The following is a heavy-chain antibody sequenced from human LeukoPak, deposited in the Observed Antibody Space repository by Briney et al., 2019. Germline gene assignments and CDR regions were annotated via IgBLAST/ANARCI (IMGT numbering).Heavy chain of an antibody. CDR2: TVSEIDGGTT. J-gene: IGHJ6*02. CDR1: GFTFNYAW. Sequence: PGGSLRLSCAASGFTFNYAWMSWVRQVPGKGLEWVGQTVSEIDGGTTGYATPVKGRFTISRDDSKSTLYLQMNSLKIEDTAVYYCTTDEDWNYARKDVWGQGATVTVSS. V-gene: IGHV3-15*04. D-gene: IGHD1-7*01. CDR3: TTDEDWNYARKDV.